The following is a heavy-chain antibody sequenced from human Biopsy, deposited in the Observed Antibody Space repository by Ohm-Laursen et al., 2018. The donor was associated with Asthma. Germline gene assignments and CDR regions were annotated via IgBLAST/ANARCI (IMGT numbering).Heavy chain of an antibody. D-gene: IGHD3-22*01. V-gene: IGHV3-7*05. J-gene: IGHJ4*02. CDR1: GFSFSDYY. Sequence: SLRLSCTASGFSFSDYYMTWMRQAPGKRLEWVANINEDGSEQHYVGSVKGRFTISRDYSKNTLYLQMHSLRAEDTAVYYCARGDSSNWSHYYFDYWGQGTLVTVSS. CDR3: ARGDSSNWSHYYFDY. CDR2: INEDGSEQ.